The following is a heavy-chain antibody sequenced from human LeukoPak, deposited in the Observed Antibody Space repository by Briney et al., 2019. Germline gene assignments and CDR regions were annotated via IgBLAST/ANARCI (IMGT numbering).Heavy chain of an antibody. CDR3: ARIRVDYGDYVFDY. CDR1: GFSLSTNGMC. D-gene: IGHD4-17*01. J-gene: IGHJ4*02. CDR2: IDWGDDE. V-gene: IGHV2-70*11. Sequence: SGPTLVNPTQTLTLTCTFSGFSLSTNGMCVSWIRQPPGKALEWLARIDWGDDEYYSPSLETRLTISKDTSKNQVVLTMTNMDPVDTATYYCARIRVDYGDYVFDYWGQGTLVTVSS.